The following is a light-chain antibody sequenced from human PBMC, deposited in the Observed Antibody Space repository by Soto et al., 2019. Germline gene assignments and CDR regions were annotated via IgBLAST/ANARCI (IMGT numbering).Light chain of an antibody. V-gene: IGKV1-5*03. CDR2: KAS. CDR1: QSISSW. J-gene: IGKJ4*01. CDR3: QQYNSYPLT. Sequence: DIQMPQSPSTLSASVGDRVTITCRASQSISSWLAWYQQKPGKAPNLLIYKASSLESGVPSRFSGSGSGTEFTLTISSLQPDDFATYYCQQYNSYPLTFGGGNKVEIK.